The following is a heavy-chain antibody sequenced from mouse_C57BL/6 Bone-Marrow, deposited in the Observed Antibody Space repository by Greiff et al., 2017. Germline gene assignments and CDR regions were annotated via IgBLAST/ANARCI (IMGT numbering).Heavy chain of an antibody. CDR2: ISSGGSYT. CDR1: GFTFSSYG. D-gene: IGHD3-3*01. CDR3: ARGGTAHY. V-gene: IGHV5-6*01. J-gene: IGHJ2*01. Sequence: DVQLVESGGDLVKPGGSLKLSCAASGFTFSSYGMSWVRQTPDKRLEWVATISSGGSYTYYPDSVKGRFTISRDNAKNTLYLQMSSLKSEDTAMYYCARGGTAHYWGQGTTLTVSS.